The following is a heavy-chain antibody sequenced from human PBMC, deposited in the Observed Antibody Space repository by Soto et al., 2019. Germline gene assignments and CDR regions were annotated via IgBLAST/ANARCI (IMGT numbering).Heavy chain of an antibody. CDR2: SSATGAGR. D-gene: IGHD1-7*01. Sequence: GGSLRLSCAASGFTFSSYGMTWVRQAPGKGLEWVSFSSATGAGRYYADSVKGRFTISRANSKNTLYLQMSSLRADDTAVYYCAKDRRAGGNYGFYSDFWGQGALVTVSS. CDR1: GFTFSSYG. CDR3: AKDRRAGGNYGFYSDF. J-gene: IGHJ4*02. V-gene: IGHV3-23*01.